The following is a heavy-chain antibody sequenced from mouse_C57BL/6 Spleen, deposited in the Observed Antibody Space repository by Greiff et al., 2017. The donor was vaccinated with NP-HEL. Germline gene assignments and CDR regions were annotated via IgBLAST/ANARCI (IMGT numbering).Heavy chain of an antibody. CDR2: IDPSDSET. V-gene: IGHV1-52*01. CDR1: GYTFTSYW. J-gene: IGHJ4*01. CDR3: AIYSNSYYYAMDY. D-gene: IGHD2-5*01. Sequence: VQLQQPGAELVRPGSSVKLSCKASGYTFTSYWMHWVKQRPIQGLEWIGNIDPSDSETHYNQKFKDKATLTVDKSSSTAYMQLSSLTSEDSAVYYCAIYSNSYYYAMDYWGQGTSVTVSS.